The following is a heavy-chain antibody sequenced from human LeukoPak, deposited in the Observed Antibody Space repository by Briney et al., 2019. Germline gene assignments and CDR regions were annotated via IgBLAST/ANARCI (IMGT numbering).Heavy chain of an antibody. V-gene: IGHV3-11*04. Sequence: GGSLRLSCAASGFTFSDYYMSWIRQAPGKGLEWVSYISSSGSTIYYADSVEGRFTISRDNAKNSLYLQMNSLRAEDTAVYYCARPAADCGGDCYWAFDYWGQGTLVTVSS. CDR2: ISSSGSTI. CDR3: ARPAADCGGDCYWAFDY. D-gene: IGHD2-21*01. CDR1: GFTFSDYY. J-gene: IGHJ4*02.